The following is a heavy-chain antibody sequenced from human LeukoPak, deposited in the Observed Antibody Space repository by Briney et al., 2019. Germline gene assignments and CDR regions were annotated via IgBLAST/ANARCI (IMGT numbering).Heavy chain of an antibody. CDR3: AREKRAARTGPLDY. V-gene: IGHV1-18*01. J-gene: IGHJ4*02. CDR1: GYTFTSYG. Sequence: ASVKVSCKASGYTFTSYGISWVRQAPGQGLEWMGWISAYNGNTNYAQKLQSRVTMTTDTSTSTAYMELRSLRSDDTAVYYCAREKRAARTGPLDYWGQGTLVTVSS. CDR2: ISAYNGNT. D-gene: IGHD6-6*01.